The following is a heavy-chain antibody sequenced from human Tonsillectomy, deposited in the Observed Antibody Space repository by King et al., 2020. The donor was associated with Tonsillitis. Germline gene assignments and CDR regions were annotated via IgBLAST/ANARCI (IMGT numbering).Heavy chain of an antibody. D-gene: IGHD3-3*01. CDR3: ARGPSEMYGVVLTPPTYFDY. Sequence: HVQLQQWGAGVLKPSETLSLTCAVYGGSFSDYSWSWIRQSPGKGLEWIGQINHSGSSFYNPSLKSRVTISVDTSKNQFSLKLNSVTAADTAIYYCARGPSEMYGVVLTPPTYFDYWGQGTLVTVSS. CDR1: GGSFSDYS. V-gene: IGHV4-34*01. J-gene: IGHJ4*02. CDR2: INHSGSS.